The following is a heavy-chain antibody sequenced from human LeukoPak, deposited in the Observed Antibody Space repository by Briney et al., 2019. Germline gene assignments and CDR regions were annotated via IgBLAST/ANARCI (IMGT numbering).Heavy chain of an antibody. CDR1: GFTVSSNF. J-gene: IGHJ4*02. V-gene: IGHV3-66*02. Sequence: PGGSLRLSCAASGFTVSSNFMSWVRLAPGKGLECVSVIYIDGKTFYAEPVKGRFTISRDNSKNTLYLQMNSLRPEDTAVYYCAREGRYDILTAYYPLNNWGQGARVTVSS. D-gene: IGHD3-9*01. CDR3: AREGRYDILTAYYPLNN. CDR2: IYIDGKT.